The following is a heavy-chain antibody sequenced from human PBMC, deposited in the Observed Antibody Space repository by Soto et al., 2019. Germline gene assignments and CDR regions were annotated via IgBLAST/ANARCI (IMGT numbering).Heavy chain of an antibody. J-gene: IGHJ4*02. CDR1: GGSFSGYY. D-gene: IGHD2-21*02. CDR2: IIYSGST. CDR3: ARGGYGGNSVPAPFHY. V-gene: IGHV4-34*01. Sequence: QVQLQQWGAGLLKPSETLSLTCAVYGGSFSGYYWSWIRQPPGKGLEWIGEIIYSGSTNYNPSLKVRVTISRDPSNNECSLKLGSVTAAQTALYFWARGGYGGNSVPAPFHYWGQGTLVNVSS.